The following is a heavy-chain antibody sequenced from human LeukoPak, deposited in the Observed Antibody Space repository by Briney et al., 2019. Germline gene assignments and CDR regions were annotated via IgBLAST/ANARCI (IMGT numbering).Heavy chain of an antibody. J-gene: IGHJ5*02. Sequence: GGSLRLSCAASGFTFSSYAMQWVRQAPGKGLEWVAVISYDGSNKYYADSVKGRITISRDNSKNTLYLQMNSLRAEDTAVYYCARADYGDYVVPGAPWGQGTLVTVSS. CDR2: ISYDGSNK. V-gene: IGHV3-30*04. CDR3: ARADYGDYVVPGAP. D-gene: IGHD4-17*01. CDR1: GFTFSSYA.